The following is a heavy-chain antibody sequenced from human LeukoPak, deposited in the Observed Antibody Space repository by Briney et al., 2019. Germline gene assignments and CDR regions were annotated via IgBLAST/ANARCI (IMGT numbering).Heavy chain of an antibody. CDR1: GFTFSSYW. J-gene: IGHJ4*02. V-gene: IGHV3-74*01. Sequence: PGGSLRLSCAASGFTFSSYWMHWVRQAPGKGLVWVSRINSDGSSTSYADSVKGRFTISRDNSKNTLYLQMNSLRAEDTAVYYCAKVYPGWFGEAYWGQGTLVTVSS. CDR2: INSDGSST. D-gene: IGHD3-10*01. CDR3: AKVYPGWFGEAY.